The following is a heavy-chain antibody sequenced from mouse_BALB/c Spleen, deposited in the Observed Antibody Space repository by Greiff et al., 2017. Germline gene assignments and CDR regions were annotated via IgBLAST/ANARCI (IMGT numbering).Heavy chain of an antibody. V-gene: IGHV2-5-1*01. CDR1: GFSLTSYG. D-gene: IGHD2-2*01. Sequence: QVQLQQSGPSLVQPSQSLSITCTVSGFSLTSYGVHWVRQSPGKGLEWLGVIWRGGSTDYNAAFMSRLSITKDNSKSQVFFKMNSLQADDTAIYYCAKNGGYDPYYFDYWGQGTTLTVSS. CDR2: IWRGGST. CDR3: AKNGGYDPYYFDY. J-gene: IGHJ2*01.